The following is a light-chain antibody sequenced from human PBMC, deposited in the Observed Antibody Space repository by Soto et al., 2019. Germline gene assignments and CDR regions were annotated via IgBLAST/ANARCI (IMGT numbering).Light chain of an antibody. CDR2: AAS. Sequence: DIQITQSPSSLSASVGDRVTITFRARQTISSSDLNWYKQRPGKAPNLLIYAASSLQSGVPSRFSGSGSGTHFTLTISSLQPEDFATYYCQQTDSTVFTFGPGTKVDIK. CDR1: QTISSSD. J-gene: IGKJ3*01. V-gene: IGKV1-39*01. CDR3: QQTDSTVFT.